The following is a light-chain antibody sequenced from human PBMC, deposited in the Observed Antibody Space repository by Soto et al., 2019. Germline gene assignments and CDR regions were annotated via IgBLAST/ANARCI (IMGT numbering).Light chain of an antibody. CDR3: QVWDSSTDHRV. CDR2: DDS. Sequence: LTQPPSVSVAPGQTATITCGGSNIGSKSVHWYQQRPGQAPVVVVYDDSDRPSRIPERFAGFNSGNTATLTISRVEAGDEADYYCQVWDSSTDHRVFGGGTKLTVL. CDR1: NIGSKS. J-gene: IGLJ3*02. V-gene: IGLV3-21*02.